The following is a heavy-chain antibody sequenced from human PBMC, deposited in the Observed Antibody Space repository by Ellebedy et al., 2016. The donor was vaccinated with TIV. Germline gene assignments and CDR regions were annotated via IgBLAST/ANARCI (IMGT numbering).Heavy chain of an antibody. V-gene: IGHV3-33*06. J-gene: IGHJ4*02. D-gene: IGHD5-12*01. CDR2: IWYDGSNK. CDR1: GGTFSSYA. Sequence: SCXASGGTFSSYAISWVRQAPGKGLEWVAVIWYDGSNKYYADSVKGRFTISRDNSKNTLYLQMNSLRAEDTAVYYCAKQSGYDGPGYWGQGTLVTVSS. CDR3: AKQSGYDGPGY.